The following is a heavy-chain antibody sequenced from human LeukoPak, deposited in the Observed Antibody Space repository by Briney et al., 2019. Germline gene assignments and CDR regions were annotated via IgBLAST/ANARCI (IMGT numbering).Heavy chain of an antibody. CDR3: AKDSTVSGSYYGMDI. CDR2: ISGSGSTT. Sequence: GGSLRLSCAASGFTFSSYIVTWVRQAPGKGLEWVSSISGSGSTTYFADSVKGRFTISRDNSENTLYLQMSSLRAEDTAIYYCAKDSTVSGSYYGMDIWGQGTTVTVSS. J-gene: IGHJ6*02. V-gene: IGHV3-23*01. CDR1: GFTFSSYI. D-gene: IGHD3-22*01.